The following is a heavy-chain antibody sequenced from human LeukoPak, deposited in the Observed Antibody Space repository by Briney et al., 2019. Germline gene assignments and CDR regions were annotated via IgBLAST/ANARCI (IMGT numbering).Heavy chain of an antibody. V-gene: IGHV5-51*01. Sequence: GGSLKISCKGSGYIFTSYWIGWVRQMPGKGLEWMGIIYPGDSDTRYSPSFQGQVTISADKSISTAYLQWSSLKASDTAMYYCASAPYYDSSEGWDAFDIWGQGTMVTVSS. J-gene: IGHJ3*02. CDR2: IYPGDSDT. CDR1: GYIFTSYW. D-gene: IGHD3-22*01. CDR3: ASAPYYDSSEGWDAFDI.